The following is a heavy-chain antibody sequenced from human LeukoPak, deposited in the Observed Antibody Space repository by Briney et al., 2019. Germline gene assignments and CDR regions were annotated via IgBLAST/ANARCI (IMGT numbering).Heavy chain of an antibody. CDR1: GGSISSSN. CDR2: ISGSGGST. CDR3: AKDLMVATNHDAFDI. D-gene: IGHD5-24*01. V-gene: IGHV3-23*01. Sequence: GTLSLTCAVSGGSISSSNWWSWVRQAPRKGLEWVSAISGSGGSTYYADSVKGRFTISRDNSKNTLYLQMNSLRAEDTAVYYCAKDLMVATNHDAFDIWGQGTMVTVSS. J-gene: IGHJ3*02.